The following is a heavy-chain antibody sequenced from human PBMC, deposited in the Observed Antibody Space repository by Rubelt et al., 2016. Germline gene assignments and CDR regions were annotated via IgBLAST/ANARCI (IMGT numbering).Heavy chain of an antibody. CDR2: ISAYNGAT. Sequence: QVQLVQSGAEMRKPGASVKVSCQTSGYSFITYAVNWVRQAPGQGLEWMGWISAYNGATNYAQKPQGTVTMTTDTDTSTAYMGLRSLRSDDTAVYYCAGDRIRIAARQGWYFDLWGRGTLVTVSS. D-gene: IGHD6-6*01. J-gene: IGHJ2*01. V-gene: IGHV1-18*01. CDR3: AGDRIRIAARQGWYFDL. CDR1: GYSFITYA.